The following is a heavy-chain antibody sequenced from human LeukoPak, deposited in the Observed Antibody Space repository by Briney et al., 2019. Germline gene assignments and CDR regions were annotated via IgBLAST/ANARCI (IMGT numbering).Heavy chain of an antibody. CDR1: GFTFDDCA. J-gene: IGHJ4*02. D-gene: IGHD5-18*01. CDR2: ISWNSGMI. Sequence: PGRALRLSCVASGFTFDDCAMHWVRQAPGKGLEWVSGISWNSGMIDYADPVKGRFTISRDNAKNSLYLHMNSLRAEDTALYYCVKVRGYSYGYFDYWGQGTLVTVSS. CDR3: VKVRGYSYGYFDY. V-gene: IGHV3-9*01.